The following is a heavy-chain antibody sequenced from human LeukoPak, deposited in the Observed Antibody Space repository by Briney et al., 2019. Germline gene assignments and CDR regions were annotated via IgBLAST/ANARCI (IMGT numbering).Heavy chain of an antibody. D-gene: IGHD6-19*01. CDR3: ARSGSGWNFDY. CDR1: GGSISSYY. J-gene: IGHJ4*02. CDR2: IYYTGST. V-gene: IGHV4-59*12. Sequence: SETLSLTCAVSGGSISSYYWSWIRQPPGRGLEWVGYIYYTGSTNNNPSLKSRVTISIDTSKNQFSLKLRSVTAADSAVYYCARSGSGWNFDYWGQGTLVTVSS.